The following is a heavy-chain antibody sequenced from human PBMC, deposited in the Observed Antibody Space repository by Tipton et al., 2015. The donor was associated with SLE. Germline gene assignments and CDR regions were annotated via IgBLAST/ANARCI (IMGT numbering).Heavy chain of an antibody. Sequence: SLRLSCAASGFTFDDYAMHWVRQAPGKGLEWVSGISWNSGSIGYADSVKGRFTISRDNAKNSLYLQMNSLRAEDTAVYYCANYGDYEAGMDVWGQGTTVTVSS. CDR1: GFTFDDYA. V-gene: IGHV3-9*01. CDR3: ANYGDYEAGMDV. J-gene: IGHJ6*02. CDR2: ISWNSGSI. D-gene: IGHD4-17*01.